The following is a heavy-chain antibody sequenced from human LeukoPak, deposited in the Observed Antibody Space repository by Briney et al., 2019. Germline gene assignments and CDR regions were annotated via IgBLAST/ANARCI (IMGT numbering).Heavy chain of an antibody. D-gene: IGHD2-2*01. CDR1: GFTFSSYA. J-gene: IGHJ4*02. CDR2: ISGSGGST. Sequence: GGSLRLSCAASGFTFSSYAMSWVRQAPGKGLEWVSAISGSGGSTYYADSVKGRFTISRDNSKNTLYLQMNSLRAEDTAAYYCAKGANRESVAPAARYYFDYWGQGTLVTVSS. CDR3: AKGANRESVAPAARYYFDY. V-gene: IGHV3-23*01.